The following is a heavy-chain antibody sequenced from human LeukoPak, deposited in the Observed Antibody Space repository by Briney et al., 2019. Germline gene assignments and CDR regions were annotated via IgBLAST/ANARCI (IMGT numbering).Heavy chain of an antibody. Sequence: PSETLSLTCTVSGGSISSYYWSWIRQPPGKGLEWIGYIYYSGSTNYNPSLKSRVTISVDTSKNQFSLKLSSVTAADTAVYYCARGLKAAAGPPFFVYWGQGTLVTVSS. J-gene: IGHJ4*02. CDR3: ARGLKAAAGPPFFVY. D-gene: IGHD6-13*01. CDR1: GGSISSYY. CDR2: IYYSGST. V-gene: IGHV4-59*01.